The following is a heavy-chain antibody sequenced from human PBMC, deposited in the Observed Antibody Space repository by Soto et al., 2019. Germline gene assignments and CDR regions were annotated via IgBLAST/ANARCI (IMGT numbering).Heavy chain of an antibody. D-gene: IGHD5-18*01. CDR2: IYYSGST. CDR3: ARISVVGYPLDY. J-gene: IGHJ4*02. Sequence: QVQLQESGPGLVKPSQTLSLTCTVSGGSISSGGYYWSWIRQHPGKVLEWFGYIYYSGSTYYNPSLKSRVTISVDTSKNQSSPKLSSVTAADTAVYYCARISVVGYPLDYWGQGTLVTVSS. V-gene: IGHV4-31*03. CDR1: GGSISSGGYY.